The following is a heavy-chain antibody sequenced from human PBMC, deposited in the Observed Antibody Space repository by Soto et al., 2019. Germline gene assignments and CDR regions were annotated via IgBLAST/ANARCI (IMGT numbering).Heavy chain of an antibody. J-gene: IGHJ3*01. D-gene: IGHD1-20*01. CDR1: RXTYSSFS. CDR3: PRTAITATTNWSALDV. Sequence: GSLRLLSAASRXTYSSFSLDWVRQAPEKGPEWVSTFSPGGDVSHYTDYVKGRFNISRDHSRKSPQLQMDSLRAEQPAVYSWPRTAITATTNWSALDVWGQRTVLTVSS. CDR2: FSPGGDVS. V-gene: IGHV3-23*01.